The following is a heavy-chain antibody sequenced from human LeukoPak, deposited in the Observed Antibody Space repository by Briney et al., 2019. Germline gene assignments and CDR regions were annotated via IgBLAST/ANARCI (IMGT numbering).Heavy chain of an antibody. CDR1: GFTFSSYE. D-gene: IGHD5-18*01. Sequence: GGSLRLSCAASGFTFSSYEMNWVRQAPGKGLEWVSYISSSGSTIYYADSVKGRFTISRDNAKNSLYLQMNSLRAEDTAVYYCARAFRSTAWHEYYFDYWGQGTLVTVSP. CDR3: ARAFRSTAWHEYYFDY. CDR2: ISSSGSTI. J-gene: IGHJ4*02. V-gene: IGHV3-48*03.